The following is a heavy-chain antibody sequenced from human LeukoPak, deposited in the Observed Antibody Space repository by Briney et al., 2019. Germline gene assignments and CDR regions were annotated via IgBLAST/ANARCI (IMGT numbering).Heavy chain of an antibody. D-gene: IGHD3-10*01. V-gene: IGHV4-59*01. J-gene: IGHJ4*02. CDR2: IYYSGST. Sequence: SETLSLTCTVSGGSISSYYWSWIRQPPGKGLEWIGYIYYSGSTNYTPSLKSRVTISVDTSKNQFSLKLSSVTAADTAVYYCARGWLGDYFDYWGQGTLVTVSS. CDR1: GGSISSYY. CDR3: ARGWLGDYFDY.